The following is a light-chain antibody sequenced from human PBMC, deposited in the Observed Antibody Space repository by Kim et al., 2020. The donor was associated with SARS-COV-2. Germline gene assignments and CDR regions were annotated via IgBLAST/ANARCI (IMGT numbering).Light chain of an antibody. CDR1: QSVSSN. J-gene: IGKJ2*01. V-gene: IGKV3-15*01. CDR3: QQYKSWPPGYT. CDR2: GAS. Sequence: DIVMTQSPATLSVSPGERATLSCRASQSVSSNLAWYQQKPGQAPRLLIYGASTRATGIPARFSGTGSGTEFTLTISSLQSEDFAVYYCQQYKSWPPGYTFGQGTKLEMK.